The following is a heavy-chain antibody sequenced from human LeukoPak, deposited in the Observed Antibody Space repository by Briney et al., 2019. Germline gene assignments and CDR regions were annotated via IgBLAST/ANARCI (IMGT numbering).Heavy chain of an antibody. J-gene: IGHJ4*02. CDR1: GGSISSSSYY. D-gene: IGHD4-17*01. CDR3: ARDRGRLRSPIDY. CDR2: IYYSGST. Sequence: SETLSLTCTVSGGSISSSSYYWGWIRQPPGKGLEWIGSIYYSGSTYYNPSLKSRVTISVDTSKNQFSLKLSSVTAADTAVYYCARDRGRLRSPIDYWGQGTLVTVSS. V-gene: IGHV4-39*02.